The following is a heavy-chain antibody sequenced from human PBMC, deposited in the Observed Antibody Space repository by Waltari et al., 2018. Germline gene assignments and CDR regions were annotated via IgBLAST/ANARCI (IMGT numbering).Heavy chain of an antibody. J-gene: IGHJ5*02. CDR1: GLRCSGPS. D-gene: IGHD2-2*03. CDR3: IKQLGLESGS. V-gene: IGHV3-73*02. Sequence: EVPLVESGGGLVQPGGSLNLSCAASGLRCSGPSMHWVRQAPGKGLEWVGHIRSKTNNYATAYAASVKGRFTISRDDSKSTAYLQMDNLITEDTAVYYCIKQLGLESGSWGKGTLVAVSS. CDR2: IRSKTNNYAT.